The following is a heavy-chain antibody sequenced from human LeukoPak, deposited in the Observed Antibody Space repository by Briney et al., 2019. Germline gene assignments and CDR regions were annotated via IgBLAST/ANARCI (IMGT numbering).Heavy chain of an antibody. D-gene: IGHD2-15*01. V-gene: IGHV1-18*03. CDR1: GYTFTSYG. CDR2: ISAYNGNT. CDR3: ARVGYCSGGSCPYNWFDP. J-gene: IGHJ5*02. Sequence: GASVKVSCKASGYTFTSYGISWVRQAPGQGLEGMGWISAYNGNTNYAQKLQGRVTMTTDTSTSTAYMELRSLRSDDMAVYYCARVGYCSGGSCPYNWFDPWGQGTLVTVSS.